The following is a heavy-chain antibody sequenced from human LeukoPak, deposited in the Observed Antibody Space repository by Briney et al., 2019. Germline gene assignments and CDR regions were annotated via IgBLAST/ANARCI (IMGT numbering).Heavy chain of an antibody. V-gene: IGHV3-33*01. D-gene: IGHD1-20*01. CDR3: ATPITGTTIDY. CDR2: IWYDGSNK. CDR1: GFTFSSYG. J-gene: IGHJ4*02. Sequence: PGGSLRLSCAASGFTFSSYGMHWVRQAPGKGLEWVAVIWYDGSNKYYADSVKGRFTISRDNSKNTLYLQMNSLRAEDTAVYYCATPITGTTIDYWGQGTLVTVSS.